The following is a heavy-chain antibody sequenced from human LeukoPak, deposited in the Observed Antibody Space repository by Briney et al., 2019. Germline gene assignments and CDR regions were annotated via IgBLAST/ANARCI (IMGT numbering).Heavy chain of an antibody. V-gene: IGHV3-23*01. CDR1: GFTFISYA. CDR3: AKETQPYGDYPFDY. D-gene: IGHD4-17*01. Sequence: PGGSLRLSCAASGFTFISYAMSWVRQAPGKGLEWVSAISGSGGSTYYTDSVKGRFTISRDNSKNTLYLQMNSLRAEDTAVYYCAKETQPYGDYPFDYWGQGTLVTVSS. CDR2: ISGSGGST. J-gene: IGHJ4*02.